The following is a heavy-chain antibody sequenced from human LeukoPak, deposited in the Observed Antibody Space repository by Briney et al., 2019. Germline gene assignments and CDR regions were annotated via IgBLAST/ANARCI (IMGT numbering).Heavy chain of an antibody. CDR2: IYTSGST. CDR1: GGSISSYY. Sequence: SETLSLTCTVSGGSISSYYWSWIRQPAGKGLEWIGRIYTSGSTNYNPSLKGRVTMSVDTSKNQFSLKLSSVTAADTAVYYCARSPGFMVRGLGYMDVWGKGTTVTISS. CDR3: ARSPGFMVRGLGYMDV. D-gene: IGHD3-10*01. V-gene: IGHV4-4*07. J-gene: IGHJ6*03.